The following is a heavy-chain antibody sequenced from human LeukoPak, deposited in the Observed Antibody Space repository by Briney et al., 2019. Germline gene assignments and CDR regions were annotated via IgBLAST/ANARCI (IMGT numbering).Heavy chain of an antibody. D-gene: IGHD3-10*01. V-gene: IGHV4-59*01. CDR2: IYYSGST. CDR1: GGSISSYY. Sequence: SETLSLTCTVSGGSISSYYWSWIRQPPGKGLEWFGYIYYSGSTNYNPSLKSRVTISVDTSKNQFSLKLSSVTAADTAVYYCARVRRGSGSTYYFDYWGQGTLVTVSS. J-gene: IGHJ4*02. CDR3: ARVRRGSGSTYYFDY.